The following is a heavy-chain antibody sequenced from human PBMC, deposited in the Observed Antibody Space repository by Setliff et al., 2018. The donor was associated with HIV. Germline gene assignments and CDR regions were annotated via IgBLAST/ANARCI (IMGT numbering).Heavy chain of an antibody. CDR1: GYTFTGYY. D-gene: IGHD1-26*01. V-gene: IGHV1-2*06. CDR3: ARGTVVGATIYYFDY. J-gene: IGHJ4*02. Sequence: ASVKVSCKASGYTFTGYYLHWVRQAPGQGLQWMGRLNPKTGVEHFAQTFRGRVTMTRDTSIGIAFMELSRVKSANTAVYLCARGTVVGATIYYFDYWGQGTLVTVS. CDR2: LNPKTGVE.